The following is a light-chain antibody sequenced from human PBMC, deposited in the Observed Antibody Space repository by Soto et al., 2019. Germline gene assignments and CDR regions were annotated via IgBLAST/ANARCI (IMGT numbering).Light chain of an antibody. CDR1: SSDVGGYDY. J-gene: IGLJ3*02. CDR2: EVS. CDR3: SSYTTSSTNWV. Sequence: QSVLTQPASVSGSPGQSITISCTGTSSDVGGYDYVAWYQQHPGKAPKLMIYEVSNRPSGVSNRFSGSKSGNTASLTISGLQAEDEADYSCSSYTTSSTNWVFGGGTKVTVL. V-gene: IGLV2-14*01.